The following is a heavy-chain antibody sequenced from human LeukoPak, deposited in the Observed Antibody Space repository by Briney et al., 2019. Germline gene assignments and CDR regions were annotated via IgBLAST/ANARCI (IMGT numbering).Heavy chain of an antibody. CDR1: GFTFSSYA. J-gene: IGHJ4*02. CDR2: ISGSGGTT. V-gene: IGHV3-23*01. Sequence: GGSLRLSCVASGFTFSSYAMSWVRQAPGKGLEWVSAISGSGGTTYYADSVKGRFTVSRDNSKNTLYLQMNSLRAEDTAMYYCARGLGYCTSTTCLLPFDYWGQGTLVTVSS. CDR3: ARGLGYCTSTTCLLPFDY. D-gene: IGHD2-2*01.